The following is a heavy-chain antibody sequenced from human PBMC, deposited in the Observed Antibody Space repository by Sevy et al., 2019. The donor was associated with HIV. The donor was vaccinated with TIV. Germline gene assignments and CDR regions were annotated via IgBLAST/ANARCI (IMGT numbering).Heavy chain of an antibody. CDR3: AKEGPGYNYDNRGSFDY. CDR2: ISGSAFNI. CDR1: GFTFNTYA. J-gene: IGHJ4*02. V-gene: IGHV3-23*01. D-gene: IGHD1-20*01. Sequence: GGSLRLSCAASGFTFNTYAMSWVRQAPGKGLEWVSAISGSAFNIYYADSVKGRLTISRDNSKKTLYLQMNSLRAEDTAVYYCAKEGPGYNYDNRGSFDYWGQGTLVTVSS.